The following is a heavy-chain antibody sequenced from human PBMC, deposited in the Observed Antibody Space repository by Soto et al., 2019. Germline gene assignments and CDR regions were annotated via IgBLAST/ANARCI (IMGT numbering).Heavy chain of an antibody. CDR3: ARGMTTVTTFDY. Sequence: SETLSVTCAVYGGSFSGYYWSWIRQPPGKGLEWIGEINHSGSTNYNPSLKSRVTISVDTSKNQFSLKLSSVTAADTAVYYCARGMTTVTTFDYWGQGTLVTVSS. CDR1: GGSFSGYY. CDR2: INHSGST. D-gene: IGHD4-17*01. J-gene: IGHJ4*02. V-gene: IGHV4-34*01.